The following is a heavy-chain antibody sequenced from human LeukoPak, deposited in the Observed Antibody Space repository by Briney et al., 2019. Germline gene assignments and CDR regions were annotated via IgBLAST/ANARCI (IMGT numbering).Heavy chain of an antibody. D-gene: IGHD2-2*02. J-gene: IGHJ6*03. CDR3: ASRRTSHCSSTSCYTQANYYYYYMDV. CDR2: IIPIFGTA. Sequence: GASVKVSCKASGGTFSSYAISWVRQAPGQGLEWMGGIIPIFGTANYAQKFQGRVTITADKSTSTAYMELSSLRSEDTAVYYCASRRTSHCSSTSCYTQANYYYYYMDVWGKGTTVTVSS. V-gene: IGHV1-69*06. CDR1: GGTFSSYA.